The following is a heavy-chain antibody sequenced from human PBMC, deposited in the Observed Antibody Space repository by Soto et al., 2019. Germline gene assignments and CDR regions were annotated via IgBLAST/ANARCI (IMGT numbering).Heavy chain of an antibody. CDR1: GLSITDSEMG. V-gene: IGHV2-26*01. J-gene: IGHJ5*02. D-gene: IGHD6-19*01. CDR3: ARRHLAVAVSPWFDP. CDR2: IDSSGEK. Sequence: QVTLKESGPVLVKPTETLTLRCTVSGLSITDSEMGVSWIRQPPGQPLEWLAHIDSSGEKSYRTFLKSRLAISEDTSKSQIVLTMTNMDPADTATYYCARRHLAVAVSPWFDPWGQGSPVTVSS.